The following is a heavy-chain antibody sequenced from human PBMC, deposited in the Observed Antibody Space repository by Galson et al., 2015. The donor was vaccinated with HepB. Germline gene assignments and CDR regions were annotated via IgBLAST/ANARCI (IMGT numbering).Heavy chain of an antibody. D-gene: IGHD2-2*01. J-gene: IGHJ5*02. CDR3: ARGGPAAIGGWGWFDP. V-gene: IGHV1-2*02. CDR2: INPNSGGT. CDR1: GYTFTGYY. Sequence: SVKVSCKASGYTFTGYYMHWVRQAPGQGLEWMGWINPNSGGTNYAQKFQGRVTMTRDTSISTAYMELSRLRSDDTAVYYCARGGPAAIGGWGWFDPWGQGTLVTVSS.